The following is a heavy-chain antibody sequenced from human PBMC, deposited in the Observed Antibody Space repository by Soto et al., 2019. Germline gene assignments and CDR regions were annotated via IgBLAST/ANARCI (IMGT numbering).Heavy chain of an antibody. J-gene: IGHJ3*01. D-gene: IGHD6-13*01. CDR3: ARVHECGGKAESDDL. Sequence: QVHLVQSGAEVKKPGSSVKVSCKASGGNFRSESITWVRQAPGQGLEWMGGIIPFFGTSDYAQKFQGRLTITADESTTTAYMALSSLRSQDTAVYYCARVHECGGKAESDDLWGQGTLVSVSS. V-gene: IGHV1-69*12. CDR1: GGNFRSES. CDR2: IIPFFGTS.